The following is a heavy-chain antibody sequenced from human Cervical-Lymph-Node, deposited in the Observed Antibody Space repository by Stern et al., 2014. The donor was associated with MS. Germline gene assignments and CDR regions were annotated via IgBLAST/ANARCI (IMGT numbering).Heavy chain of an antibody. D-gene: IGHD6-6*01. V-gene: IGHV7-4-1*02. J-gene: IGHJ4*02. CDR1: GYTFTTYP. Sequence: VHLVESGSELKKPGASVKGSCKASGYTFTTYPMNWVRQAPGQGLEWMGWINTNTGNPTYAQGFTGRFVFSLDTSVSTAYLHISSLKAEDTALYYCARGLSSSTVDYWGQGTLVTVSS. CDR2: INTNTGNP. CDR3: ARGLSSSTVDY.